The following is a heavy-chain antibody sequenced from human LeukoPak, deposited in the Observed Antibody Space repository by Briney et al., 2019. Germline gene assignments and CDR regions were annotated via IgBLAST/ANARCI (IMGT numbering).Heavy chain of an antibody. D-gene: IGHD1-1*01. Sequence: SVKVSCKASGYTFTGYYMHWVRQAPGQGLEWMGRIIPILGIANYAQKFQGRVTITADKSTSTAYMELSSLRSEDTAVYYCARVEGDAFDIWGQGTMVTVSS. J-gene: IGHJ3*02. V-gene: IGHV1-69*04. CDR1: GYTFTGYY. CDR2: IIPILGIA. CDR3: ARVEGDAFDI.